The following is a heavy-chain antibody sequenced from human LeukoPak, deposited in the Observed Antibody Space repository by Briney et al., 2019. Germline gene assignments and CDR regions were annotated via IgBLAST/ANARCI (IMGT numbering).Heavy chain of an antibody. J-gene: IGHJ5*02. Sequence: PSETLSLTCSVSGVSISNYYWSWIRQPPGKGLDWIGYIYYSGSTSYNPSLKSRVTISVDTSKNQFSLKLSSVTAADTAVYYCARDLAGDGYWFDPWGQGTLVTVSS. CDR2: IYYSGST. CDR3: ARDLAGDGYWFDP. D-gene: IGHD2-2*03. CDR1: GVSISNYY. V-gene: IGHV4-59*12.